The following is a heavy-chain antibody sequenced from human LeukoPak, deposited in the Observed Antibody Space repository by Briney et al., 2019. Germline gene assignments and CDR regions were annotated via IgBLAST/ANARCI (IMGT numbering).Heavy chain of an antibody. V-gene: IGHV4-59*01. CDR2: IYYSGST. J-gene: IGHJ4*02. Sequence: SETLSLTCTVSGGSISSYYWSWIRQPPGKGLEWIGYIYYSGSTNYNPSLKSRVTISVDTSKNQFSLKLNSVTAADTAVYYCARMPPRYYYGWGGLPGSDYWAQEPLATVSS. CDR1: GGSISSYY. D-gene: IGHD3-10*01. CDR3: ARMPPRYYYGWGGLPGSDY.